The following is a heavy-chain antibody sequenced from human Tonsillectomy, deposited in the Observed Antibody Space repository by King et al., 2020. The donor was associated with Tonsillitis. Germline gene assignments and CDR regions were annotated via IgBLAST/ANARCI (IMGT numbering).Heavy chain of an antibody. CDR2: ILFDGSKK. D-gene: IGHD3-10*01. CDR1: GFTFRSYG. CDR3: ARELLHYEVYGSGSPGY. Sequence: AQLVQSEGGVVQPGRSLRLSCAASGFTFRSYGMHWVRQAPGKGLEWVAVILFDGSKKYYADSVKGRFTISRDNSKNTVFLQMNSLRAEDTAVYYCARELLHYEVYGSGSPGYWGQGTLVTVSS. J-gene: IGHJ4*02. V-gene: IGHV3-33*05.